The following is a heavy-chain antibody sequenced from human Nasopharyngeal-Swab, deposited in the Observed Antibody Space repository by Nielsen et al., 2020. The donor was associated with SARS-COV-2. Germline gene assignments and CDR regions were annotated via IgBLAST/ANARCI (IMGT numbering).Heavy chain of an antibody. V-gene: IGHV2-5*02. Sequence: SGPTLVKPTQTLTLTCTFSGFSLSTSGVGVGWIRQPPGEALEWLALIYWDDDKRYSPSLKSRLTITKDTSKNQVVLTMTNMDPVDTATYYCAHNQHWGGYEQQWLVPADWFDPWGQGTLVTVSS. CDR3: AHNQHWGGYEQQWLVPADWFDP. D-gene: IGHD6-19*01. CDR2: IYWDDDK. J-gene: IGHJ5*02. CDR1: GFSLSTSGVG.